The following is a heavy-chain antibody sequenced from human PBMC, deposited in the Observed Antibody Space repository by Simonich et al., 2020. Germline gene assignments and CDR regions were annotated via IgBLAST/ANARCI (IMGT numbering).Heavy chain of an antibody. V-gene: IGHV1-18*01. CDR1: GYTFTSKG. J-gene: IGHJ3*02. CDR3: ARSTTGTTAFDI. D-gene: IGHD1-1*01. Sequence: QIQLVQSGAEVKKPGASVKVSCKALGYTFTSKGISWGGTAPGKGLERMGVRWGGKDHGQGHDWIGMIRAYNVNKNYAQKLQGRFTMTTDTSTSTAFMELRSLRSDDTAVYYCARSTTGTTAFDIWGQGTMVTVSS. CDR2: IRAYNVNK.